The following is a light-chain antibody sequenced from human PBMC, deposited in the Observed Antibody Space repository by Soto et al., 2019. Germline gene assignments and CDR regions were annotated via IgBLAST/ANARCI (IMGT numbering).Light chain of an antibody. V-gene: IGKV3-11*01. J-gene: IGKJ4*01. Sequence: EIVLTQSPATLSLSPGERAALSCRASQSVSSYLAWYQQKPGQAPRLLIYDASKRAPGIPDRFTGSRSGTDFTLTISSLEPEDFAVYFCQHRSVWPSTFGGGTKVEI. CDR1: QSVSSY. CDR3: QHRSVWPST. CDR2: DAS.